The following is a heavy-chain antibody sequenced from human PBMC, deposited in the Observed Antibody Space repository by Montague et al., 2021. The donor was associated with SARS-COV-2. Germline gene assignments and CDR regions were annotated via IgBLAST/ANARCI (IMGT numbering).Heavy chain of an antibody. CDR1: GGSISRSTSS. J-gene: IGHJ6*02. CDR3: ARLPLVSSWSRAARYYYYGRDV. CDR2: ISYTGST. Sequence: SETLSLTCTVSGGSISRSTSSWAWIRQPPGKGLEWIGSISYTGSTYYNPSLKSRVTISVDTSRNRFSLRLSSVTAADTSAYYCARLPLVSSWSRAARYYYYGRDVWGQGTTVTVS. V-gene: IGHV4-39*01. D-gene: IGHD6-13*01.